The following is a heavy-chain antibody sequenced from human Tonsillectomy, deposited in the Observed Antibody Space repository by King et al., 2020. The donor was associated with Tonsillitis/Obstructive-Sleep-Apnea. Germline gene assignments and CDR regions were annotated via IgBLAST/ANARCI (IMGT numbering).Heavy chain of an antibody. Sequence: VQLQESGPGLVKPSETLSLTCNVSGGTISSYYWSWIRQPPGKGLEWIRYIYDIGSTNYNPSLKSRGTISVDTYKNQFSLRLSSVTAAGTAVYYCARAYYVILMCYLDVAFDIWGQGTMVTVS. CDR2: IYDIGST. CDR1: GGTISSYY. J-gene: IGHJ3*02. CDR3: ARAYYVILMCYLDVAFDI. V-gene: IGHV4-59*12. D-gene: IGHD3-9*01.